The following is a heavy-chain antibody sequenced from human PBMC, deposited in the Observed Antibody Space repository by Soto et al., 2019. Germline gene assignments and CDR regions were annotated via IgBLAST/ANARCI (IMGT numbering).Heavy chain of an antibody. D-gene: IGHD2-15*01. CDR2: ISYDGSNK. V-gene: IGHV3-30*18. J-gene: IGHJ6*02. Sequence: QVQLVESGGGVVQPGRSLRLSCAASGFTFSSYGMHWVRQAPGKGLEWVALISYDGSNKYSADSVKGRFTMSRDNSKRRLYLQMNSLRAEDTAVYYCAKDGLRGGFLTTATSNGMDVWGQGTTVTVSS. CDR1: GFTFSSYG. CDR3: AKDGLRGGFLTTATSNGMDV.